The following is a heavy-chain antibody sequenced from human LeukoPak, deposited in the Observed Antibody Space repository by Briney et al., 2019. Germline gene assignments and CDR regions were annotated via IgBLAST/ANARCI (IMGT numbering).Heavy chain of an antibody. V-gene: IGHV3-30*04. CDR3: ARDDSATVTTFDY. Sequence: GRSLRLSCAASGFTFSSYAMHWVRQAPGKGLEWVAVISYDGSNKYYADSVKGRFTIPRDNSKNTLYLQMNSLRAEDTAVYYCARDDSATVTTFDYWGQGTLVTVSS. CDR1: GFTFSSYA. CDR2: ISYDGSNK. J-gene: IGHJ4*02. D-gene: IGHD4-17*01.